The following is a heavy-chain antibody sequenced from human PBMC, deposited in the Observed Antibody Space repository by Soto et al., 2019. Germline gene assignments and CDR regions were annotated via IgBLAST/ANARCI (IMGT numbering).Heavy chain of an antibody. D-gene: IGHD2-21*02. J-gene: IGHJ6*02. Sequence: PGGSLRLSCVASGLPVAGSYMAWVRQAPGKGLEWASVIYNDGTTYYSQSVEGRFTISRDTSKNTLYLQMDRLRSEDTAVYYCATSGECGGDCYVYRMDVWGQGTTVTVSS. V-gene: IGHV3-53*05. CDR1: GLPVAGSY. CDR3: ATSGECGGDCYVYRMDV. CDR2: IYNDGTT.